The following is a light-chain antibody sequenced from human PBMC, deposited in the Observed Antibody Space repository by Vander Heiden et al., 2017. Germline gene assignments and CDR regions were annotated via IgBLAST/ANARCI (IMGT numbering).Light chain of an antibody. V-gene: IGKV1-27*01. CDR1: QGISNY. CDR3: QKYNRAPWT. Sequence: DIQLTQSPSPLSASVGDRVTITCRASQGISNYLAWYQQKPGKVPKLLIYAATTLQSRVPSRFSGSGSRTDFTLTISSMQPEDVATYYCQKYNRAPWTFGQGTKVEIK. CDR2: AAT. J-gene: IGKJ1*01.